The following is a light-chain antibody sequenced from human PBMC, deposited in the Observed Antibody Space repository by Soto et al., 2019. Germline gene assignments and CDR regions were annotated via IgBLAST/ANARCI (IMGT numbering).Light chain of an antibody. CDR3: QQSYSSPPT. J-gene: IGKJ1*01. Sequence: DIKMTQSPSSLSASVEDRVIITCRASQSISSHLNWYQQKPGKAPNLLIFAASSLQSGVPSRFSGSRSGPDFTLTISSLQPEDFATYYCQQSYSSPPTFGQGTKVEIK. CDR1: QSISSH. CDR2: AAS. V-gene: IGKV1-39*01.